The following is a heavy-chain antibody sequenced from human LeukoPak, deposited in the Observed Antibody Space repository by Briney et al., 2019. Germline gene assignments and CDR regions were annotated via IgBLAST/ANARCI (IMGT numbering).Heavy chain of an antibody. V-gene: IGHV4-59*11. CDR3: AKEGGQARPGLDS. D-gene: IGHD6-6*01. J-gene: IGHJ4*02. Sequence: SETLSLTCTVSGASMSSHYWTWIRQDPGTGLEWIGNIYYTGTTSYNPALESRVTISLDTSNNQFSLKLTSVTAADTAVYYCAKEGGQARPGLDSWGQGTLVTVSS. CDR2: IYYTGTT. CDR1: GASMSSHY.